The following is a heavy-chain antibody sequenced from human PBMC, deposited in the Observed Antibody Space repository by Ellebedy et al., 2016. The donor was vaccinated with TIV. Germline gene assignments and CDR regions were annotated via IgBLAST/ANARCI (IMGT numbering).Heavy chain of an antibody. CDR1: GFTFSSFA. CDR3: AKGRGGGSDSSAPRYYFDS. V-gene: IGHV3-33*06. D-gene: IGHD6-19*01. Sequence: GESLKISCAASGFTFSSFAMSWVRQAPGKGLEWVAVIWYDGSNKYYADSVKGRFTISRDNSKRTVYLQMNSLRVEDTAVYYCAKGRGGGSDSSAPRYYFDSWGLGTLVTVSS. J-gene: IGHJ4*02. CDR2: IWYDGSNK.